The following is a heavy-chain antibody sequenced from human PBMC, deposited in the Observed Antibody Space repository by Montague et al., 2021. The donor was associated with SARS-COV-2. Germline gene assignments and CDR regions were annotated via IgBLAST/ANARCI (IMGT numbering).Heavy chain of an antibody. V-gene: IGHV4-59*12. CDR1: GDSISSYY. Sequence: SETLSLTCTVSGDSISSYYWSWIRQPPGKGLEWIGHIYYSGSTXXXPSXKGRVTISVDTSKNQFSLKLSSVTAADTAVYYCARGSGGMGNAFDIWGQGTMVTVSS. J-gene: IGHJ3*02. D-gene: IGHD6-19*01. CDR2: IYYSGST. CDR3: ARGSGGMGNAFDI.